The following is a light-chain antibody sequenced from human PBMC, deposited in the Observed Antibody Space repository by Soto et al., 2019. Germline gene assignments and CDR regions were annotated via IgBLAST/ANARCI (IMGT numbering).Light chain of an antibody. J-gene: IGKJ2*03. V-gene: IGKV3-15*01. CDR3: QHYSGWPPS. CDR1: QSVGST. Sequence: DIVMTQSPSSLSVSPGDRVTLSCRASQSVGSTLAWYQRKPGQGPRLLISAASTRATGIPARFSGSGSGTEFTFPIGSLQPEDFELYYCQHYSGWPPSLGKGNNRDIK. CDR2: AAS.